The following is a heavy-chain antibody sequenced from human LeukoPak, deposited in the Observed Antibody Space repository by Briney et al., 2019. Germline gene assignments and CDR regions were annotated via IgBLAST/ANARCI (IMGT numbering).Heavy chain of an antibody. CDR1: GGSFNGYY. Sequence: SETLSLTCAVYGGSFNGYYWTWIRQPPGKGLEWIGEINHSGSTDYNPSLKSRVTISVDTSKNQFSLKLNSVTAADTAVYYCARGQLRLSNWGQGSLVIVSS. V-gene: IGHV4-34*01. D-gene: IGHD6-25*01. CDR3: ARGQLRLSN. CDR2: INHSGST. J-gene: IGHJ4*02.